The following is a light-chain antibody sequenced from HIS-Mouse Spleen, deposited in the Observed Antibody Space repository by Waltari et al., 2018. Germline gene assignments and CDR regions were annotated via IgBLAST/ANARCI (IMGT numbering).Light chain of an antibody. CDR3: YSTDSSGNHRV. V-gene: IGLV3-10*01. CDR1: ALPQKY. Sequence: SYELTQPPSVSVSPGQTARITCSGEALPQKYAYWYQQKSGQAPGLVIYEDSKRPSGIPERFSGSSSGTMATLTISGAQVEDEADYYCYSTDSSGNHRVFGGGTKLTVL. CDR2: EDS. J-gene: IGLJ2*01.